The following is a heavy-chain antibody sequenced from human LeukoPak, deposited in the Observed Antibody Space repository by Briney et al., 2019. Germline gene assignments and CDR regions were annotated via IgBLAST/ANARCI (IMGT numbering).Heavy chain of an antibody. Sequence: GGSLRLSCAASGFSFSSHAMSWVRQAPGKGLEWVSVICGTSSGTYYADSVKGRFTISRDDSKNTLYLQMNSLRAEDTAVYYCAGDLGYYYSSGYYIGTKYFQHWGQGTLVTVSS. D-gene: IGHD3-22*01. CDR1: GFSFSSHA. CDR3: AGDLGYYYSSGYYIGTKYFQH. J-gene: IGHJ1*01. CDR2: ICGTSSGT. V-gene: IGHV3-23*01.